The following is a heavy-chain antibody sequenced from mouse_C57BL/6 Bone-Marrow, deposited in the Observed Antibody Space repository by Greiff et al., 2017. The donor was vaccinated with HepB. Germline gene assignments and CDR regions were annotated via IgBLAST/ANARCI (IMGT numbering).Heavy chain of an antibody. CDR1: GFTFSSYA. CDR3: ARRGYYGHWYFDV. CDR2: ISDGGSYT. J-gene: IGHJ1*03. V-gene: IGHV5-4*03. Sequence: EVKVEESGGGLVKPGGSLKLSCAASGFTFSSYAMSWVRQTPEKRLEWVATISDGGSYTYYPDNVKGRFTISRDNAKNNLYLQMSHLKSEDTAMYYCARRGYYGHWYFDVWGTGTTVTVSS. D-gene: IGHD1-1*01.